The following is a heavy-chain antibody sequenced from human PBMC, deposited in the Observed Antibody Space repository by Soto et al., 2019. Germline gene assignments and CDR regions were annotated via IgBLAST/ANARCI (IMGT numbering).Heavy chain of an antibody. CDR3: VSPEGYYDSSGYTLDY. CDR2: MFYSGNT. CDR1: GDSISSSTYY. Sequence: PSETLSLTCTVSGDSISSSTYYWGWIRQPPGKGLEWIGSMFYSGNTYYKPSLKSRVTLSIDTSKNQFSLKLNSVTAADTAVYYCVSPEGYYDSSGYTLDYWGQGTLVTVSS. V-gene: IGHV4-39*01. D-gene: IGHD3-22*01. J-gene: IGHJ4*02.